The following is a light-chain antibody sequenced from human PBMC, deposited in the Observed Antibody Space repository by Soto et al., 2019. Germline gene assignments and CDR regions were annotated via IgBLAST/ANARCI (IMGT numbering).Light chain of an antibody. CDR3: ATWDDGLSGYV. V-gene: IGLV1-47*01. CDR1: SSNIGSHY. CDR2: ENG. Sequence: QSVLTQPPSASGTPGQRVTISCSGSSSNIGSHYVFWYQQLPEMAPKLIIFENGQRPSGVPDRFSGSKSGTSASLAITGLRPEDEADYYCATWDDGLSGYVFATGTKLTVL. J-gene: IGLJ1*01.